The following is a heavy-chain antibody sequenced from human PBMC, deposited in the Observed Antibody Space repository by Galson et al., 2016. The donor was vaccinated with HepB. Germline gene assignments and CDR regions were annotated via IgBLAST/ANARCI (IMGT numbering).Heavy chain of an antibody. Sequence: SVKVSCKASGYTFTKYEINWVRQAAGQGLEWMGWMNPHSGNTGYAQKFQGRVSMTRNTSISTAYLELSGLRSEDTAVYYCARDEYNYYYSMDVWGQGTPVTVSS. CDR2: MNPHSGNT. J-gene: IGHJ6*02. CDR1: GYTFTKYE. V-gene: IGHV1-8*01. CDR3: ARDEYNYYYSMDV.